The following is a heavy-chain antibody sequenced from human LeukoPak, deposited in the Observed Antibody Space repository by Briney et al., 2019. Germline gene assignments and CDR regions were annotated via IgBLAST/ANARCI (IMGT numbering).Heavy chain of an antibody. CDR2: IYHSGST. CDR3: ARTPLDTAMVQAYYFDY. D-gene: IGHD5-18*01. J-gene: IGHJ4*02. CDR1: GGSISSYY. V-gene: IGHV4-59*12. Sequence: SETLSLTCTVSGGSISSYYWSWIRQPPGKGLEWIGYIYHSGSTYYNPSLKSRVTISVDRSKNQFSLKLSSVTAADTAVYYCARTPLDTAMVQAYYFDYWGQGTLVTVSS.